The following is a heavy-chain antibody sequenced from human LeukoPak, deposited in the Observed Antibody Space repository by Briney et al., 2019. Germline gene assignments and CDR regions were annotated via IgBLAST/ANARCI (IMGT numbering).Heavy chain of an antibody. J-gene: IGHJ4*02. CDR1: GFTFGSYS. V-gene: IGHV3-48*02. CDR3: APTRVVVPI. Sequence: GGSLRLSCAASGFTFGSYSMNRVRQAPGKGLEWVSCISPSSSAIYYADSVKGRFTISRDNAKNSLYLQMNSLRDEDTAVYYCAPTRVVVPIWGQGTLVTVSS. D-gene: IGHD3-22*01. CDR2: ISPSSSAI.